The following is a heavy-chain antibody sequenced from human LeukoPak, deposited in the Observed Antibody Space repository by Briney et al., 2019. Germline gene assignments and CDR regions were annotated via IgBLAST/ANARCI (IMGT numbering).Heavy chain of an antibody. CDR2: MYPNRGNT. D-gene: IGHD3-22*01. CDR3: AAYSSGYYYYAFDI. V-gene: IGHV1-8*03. J-gene: IGHJ3*02. Sequence: ASVKVSCKASGYTFTSYDINRVRQDTGPGLEWTGWMYPNRGNTGYAQKFQGRVTITRNTSISTAYKELSSLRSDDTAVYYCAAYSSGYYYYAFDIWGQGTMVTVSS. CDR1: GYTFTSYD.